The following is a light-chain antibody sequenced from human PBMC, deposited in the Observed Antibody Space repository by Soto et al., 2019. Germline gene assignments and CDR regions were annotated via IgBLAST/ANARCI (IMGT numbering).Light chain of an antibody. Sequence: EIVLTQSPGTLSLSPGEGATLSCRASQSISSTFLAWYQHKPGQAPRVLIYGASRRAAGIPDRFSGSGSGIDFTLTISRLEPEDFAVYYCQQYESSWTFGQGTKVEVK. J-gene: IGKJ1*01. V-gene: IGKV3-20*01. CDR1: QSISSTF. CDR3: QQYESSWT. CDR2: GAS.